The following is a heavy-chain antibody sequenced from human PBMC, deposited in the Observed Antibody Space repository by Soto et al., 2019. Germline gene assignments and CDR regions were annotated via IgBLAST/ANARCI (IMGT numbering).Heavy chain of an antibody. D-gene: IGHD5-18*01. Sequence: QVQLQESGPGLVKPSETLSLTCIVSGGSISNYYWSWIRQPPGKGLEWIGYIYYSGSTNYNPSLTRRVTISVDTSNNQFSLKLSSVPAADTAVYYCARHRYSYGVYYFDYWGQGTLVTVSS. CDR2: IYYSGST. CDR3: ARHRYSYGVYYFDY. J-gene: IGHJ4*02. CDR1: GGSISNYY. V-gene: IGHV4-59*08.